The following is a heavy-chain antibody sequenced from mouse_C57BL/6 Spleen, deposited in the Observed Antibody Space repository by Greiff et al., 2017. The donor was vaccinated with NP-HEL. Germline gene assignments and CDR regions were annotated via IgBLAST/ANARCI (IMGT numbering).Heavy chain of an antibody. CDR2: IDPEAGDT. V-gene: IGHV14-1*01. J-gene: IGHJ2*01. CDR1: GFNIKDYY. CDR3: TTVALLRFFDY. D-gene: IGHD1-1*01. Sequence: VQLQQSGAELVRPGASVKLSCTASGFNIKDYYMHWVKQRPEQGLEWIGRIDPEAGDTEYAPKFQGKATMTADTSSNTAYLQLSSLTSEYTAVYYCTTVALLRFFDYWGQGTTLTVSS.